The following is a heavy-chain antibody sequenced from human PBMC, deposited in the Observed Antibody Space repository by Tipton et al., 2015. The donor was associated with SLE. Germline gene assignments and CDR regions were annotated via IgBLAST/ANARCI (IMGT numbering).Heavy chain of an antibody. V-gene: IGHV4-38-2*01. D-gene: IGHD1-14*01. CDR2: VYTSGST. J-gene: IGHJ4*02. CDR3: ARGKTRVEY. CDR1: GYSISSGYY. Sequence: LSLTCAVSGYSISSGYYWGWIRQPPGKGLEWIGYVYTSGSTIYNPSLKSRVTISVDTSKNQVSLKLNSVTAADTAVYYCARGKTRVEYWGQGTLVTVSS.